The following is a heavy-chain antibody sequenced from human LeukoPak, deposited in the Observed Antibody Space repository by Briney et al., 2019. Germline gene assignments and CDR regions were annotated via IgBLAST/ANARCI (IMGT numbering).Heavy chain of an antibody. J-gene: IGHJ5*01. D-gene: IGHD3-3*01. Sequence: PGGSLRLSCEGSGFTFSNAWMTWVRQVPGKGLEWVGRMKSKTAGETIDYAAPVKGRFTISRDDWKNTAYLQMNSLKTEDTAVYYCATVGGYYYDSWGQGTLVTVSS. CDR2: MKSKTAGETI. CDR1: GFTFSNAW. CDR3: ATVGGYYYDS. V-gene: IGHV3-15*01.